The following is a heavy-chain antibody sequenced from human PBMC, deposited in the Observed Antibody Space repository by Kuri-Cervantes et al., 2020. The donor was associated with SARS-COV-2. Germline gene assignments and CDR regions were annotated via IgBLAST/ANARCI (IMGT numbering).Heavy chain of an antibody. D-gene: IGHD2-2*02. CDR1: GYSISSGYY. J-gene: IGHJ4*02. CDR3: ARGPDHPDARYPIVVPAAIEGFDY. Sequence: SQTLSLTCAVSGYSISSGYYWGWIRQPPGKGLEWIGYIYYSGSTNYNPSLKSRVTISVDTSKNQFSLKLSSVTAADTAVYYCARGPDHPDARYPIVVPAAIEGFDYWGQGTLVTVSS. V-gene: IGHV4-38-2*01. CDR2: IYYSGST.